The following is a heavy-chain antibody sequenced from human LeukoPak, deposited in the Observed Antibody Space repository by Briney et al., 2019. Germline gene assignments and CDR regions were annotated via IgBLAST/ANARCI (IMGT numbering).Heavy chain of an antibody. D-gene: IGHD6-6*01. Sequence: GRSLRLSCAASGFTFSSYGMHWVRQAPGKGLEWVAVISYDGSNKYYADSVKGRFTISRDNAKNSLYLQINSLRAEDTAVYYCARSSYSSSSSVWGQGTMVTVSS. CDR1: GFTFSSYG. CDR2: ISYDGSNK. CDR3: ARSSYSSSSSV. J-gene: IGHJ3*01. V-gene: IGHV3-30*03.